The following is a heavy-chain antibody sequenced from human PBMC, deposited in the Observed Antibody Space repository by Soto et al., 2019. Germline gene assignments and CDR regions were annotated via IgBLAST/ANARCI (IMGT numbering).Heavy chain of an antibody. CDR1: GGSFSGYY. J-gene: IGHJ3*02. D-gene: IGHD3-3*01. Sequence: QVQLQQWGAGLLKPSETLSLTCAVYGGSFSGYYWSWIRQPPGKGLEWIGEINHSGSTNYNPSLKSRVTISVVTSKNQCSLKLSSVTAADTAVYYCARAQSSGTNDAFDIWGQGTMVTVSS. V-gene: IGHV4-34*01. CDR3: ARAQSSGTNDAFDI. CDR2: INHSGST.